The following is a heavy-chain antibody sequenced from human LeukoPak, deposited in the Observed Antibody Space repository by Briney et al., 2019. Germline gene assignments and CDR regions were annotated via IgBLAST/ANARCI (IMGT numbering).Heavy chain of an antibody. CDR3: ARDLGYSSSWYRGDWFDP. V-gene: IGHV4-61*02. CDR2: IYTSGST. J-gene: IGHJ5*02. CDR1: GGSISSGSYY. D-gene: IGHD6-13*01. Sequence: SETPSLTCTVSGGSISSGSYYWSWIRQPAGKGLEWIGRIYTSGSTNYNPSLKSRVTISVDTSKNQFSLKLSSVTAADTAVYYCARDLGYSSSWYRGDWFDPWGQGTLVTVSS.